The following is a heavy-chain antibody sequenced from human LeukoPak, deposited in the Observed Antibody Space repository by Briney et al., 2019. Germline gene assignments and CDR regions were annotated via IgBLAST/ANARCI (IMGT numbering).Heavy chain of an antibody. J-gene: IGHJ4*02. CDR1: GFTFSSYD. Sequence: GGSLRLSCAASGFTFSSYDMHWVRQATGKGLEWVSAIGTAGDTYYPGSVKGRFTISRENAKNSLYLQMNSLRAEDTAVYYCARGPHYYDSSGYLIDYWGQGTLATVSS. D-gene: IGHD3-22*01. CDR2: IGTAGDT. V-gene: IGHV3-13*01. CDR3: ARGPHYYDSSGYLIDY.